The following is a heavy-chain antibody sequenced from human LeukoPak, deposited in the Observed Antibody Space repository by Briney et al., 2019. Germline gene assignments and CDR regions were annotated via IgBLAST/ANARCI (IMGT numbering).Heavy chain of an antibody. CDR2: IYYSGST. D-gene: IGHD6-6*01. CDR3: ARVGITARPNFDY. J-gene: IGHJ4*02. Sequence: SETLSLTCAVYGGSFSGYYWSWIRQPPGKGLEWIGYIYYSGSTNYNPSLKSRVTISVDTSKNQFSLKLSSVTAADTAVYYCARVGITARPNFDYWGQGTLVTVSS. V-gene: IGHV4-59*01. CDR1: GGSFSGYY.